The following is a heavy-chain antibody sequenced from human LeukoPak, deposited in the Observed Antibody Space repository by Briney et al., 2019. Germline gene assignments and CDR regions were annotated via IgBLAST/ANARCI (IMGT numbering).Heavy chain of an antibody. Sequence: QPSETLSLTCTVSGVSISSGGYYWSWIRQHPGKGLEWIGYIYYSGSTYYNPSLKSRVTISVDTSKNQFSLKLSSVTAADTAVYYCARDHYYDSSGWFDPWGQGTLVTVSS. CDR1: GVSISSGGYY. V-gene: IGHV4-31*03. D-gene: IGHD3-22*01. CDR2: IYYSGST. CDR3: ARDHYYDSSGWFDP. J-gene: IGHJ5*02.